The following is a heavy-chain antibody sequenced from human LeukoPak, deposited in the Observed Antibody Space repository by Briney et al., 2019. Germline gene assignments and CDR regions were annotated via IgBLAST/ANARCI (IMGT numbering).Heavy chain of an antibody. CDR3: ATQGIRLGESSSLYRFADY. V-gene: IGHV3-7*03. D-gene: IGHD3-16*02. CDR1: GFIFSNYW. J-gene: IGHJ4*02. Sequence: GGSLRLSCEASGFIFSNYWMNWVRQAPGKGLEWVASIKQDGSETHYVDSVKGRFTISRDNARNSLYLQMDGLRAEDTAVYYCATQGIRLGESSSLYRFADYWGQGTLITVSS. CDR2: IKQDGSET.